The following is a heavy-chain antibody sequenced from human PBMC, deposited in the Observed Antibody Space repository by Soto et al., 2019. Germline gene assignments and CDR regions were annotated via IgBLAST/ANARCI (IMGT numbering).Heavy chain of an antibody. V-gene: IGHV1-18*01. CDR3: AREEWYLLYAVDH. J-gene: IGHJ4*02. CDR1: GFTFRTYG. D-gene: IGHD3-3*01. Sequence: QVQLVQSGAEVKKPGASVKVSCKDSGFTFRTYGIIWVRQAPGQGLEWMGWVSAYNGNTNYAQRLQGRVTMTTATSTSTAYLGLRSLRSDDTAMYYCAREEWYLLYAVDHWGQGTLVTVSS. CDR2: VSAYNGNT.